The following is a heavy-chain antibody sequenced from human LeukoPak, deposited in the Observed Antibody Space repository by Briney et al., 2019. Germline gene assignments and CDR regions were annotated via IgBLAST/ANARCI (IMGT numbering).Heavy chain of an antibody. CDR1: RFTFSSYG. CDR3: AKDYYDSSGYYYHGLFDY. Sequence: GGSLRLSCAASRFTFSSYGMHWVRHAPGNGLEWVASISYDGSNKYYADCVKGRFTISRDNSKNTLYLQMNSLRAEDTAVYYCAKDYYDSSGYYYHGLFDYWGQGTLVTVSS. J-gene: IGHJ4*02. D-gene: IGHD3-22*01. CDR2: ISYDGSNK. V-gene: IGHV3-30*18.